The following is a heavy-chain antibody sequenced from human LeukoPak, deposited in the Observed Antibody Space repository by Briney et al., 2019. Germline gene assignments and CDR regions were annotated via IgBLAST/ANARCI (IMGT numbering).Heavy chain of an antibody. Sequence: PGGSLRLSCAAFGFRFSSYGMHWVRQAPGKGLTWVSVISFDGNNEYYGDSVKGRFTISRDNSKDALYLQMNSLRAEDTAVYYCARDAGTWGYGYNLDSWGQGTLVTVSS. V-gene: IGHV3-30*03. CDR1: GFRFSSYG. D-gene: IGHD7-27*01. J-gene: IGHJ4*02. CDR2: ISFDGNNE. CDR3: ARDAGTWGYGYNLDS.